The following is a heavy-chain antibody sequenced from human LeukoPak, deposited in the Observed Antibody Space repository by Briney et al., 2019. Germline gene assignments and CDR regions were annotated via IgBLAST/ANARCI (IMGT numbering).Heavy chain of an antibody. CDR1: GYTFTSVY. V-gene: IGHV1-46*01. Sequence: ASAKVSCKDSGYTFTSVYMHWVRHAPGQGLEWMGIINPSSGSTTYAQKFQGRVTMTRDTSTSTLYMELSSLTSEDTAVYYCARDSEMATIKYYFDYWGQGTLVTVSS. CDR2: INPSSGST. CDR3: ARDSEMATIKYYFDY. D-gene: IGHD5-24*01. J-gene: IGHJ4*02.